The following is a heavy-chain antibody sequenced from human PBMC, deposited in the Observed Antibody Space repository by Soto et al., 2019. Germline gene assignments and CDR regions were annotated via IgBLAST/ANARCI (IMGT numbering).Heavy chain of an antibody. CDR2: IYYSGST. Sequence: SETLSLTCTVSGGSISSGDYYWSWIRQPPGKGLEWIGYIYYSGSTYYNPSLKSRVTISVDTSKNQFSLKLSSVTAADTAVYYCARYRLGELNPASNWFDPWGQGTLVTVSS. CDR3: ARYRLGELNPASNWFDP. V-gene: IGHV4-30-4*01. D-gene: IGHD3-10*01. CDR1: GGSISSGDYY. J-gene: IGHJ5*02.